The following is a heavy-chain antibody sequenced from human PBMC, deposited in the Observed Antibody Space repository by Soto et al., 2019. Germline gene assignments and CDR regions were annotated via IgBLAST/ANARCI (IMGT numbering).Heavy chain of an antibody. CDR3: ARETTVMGDYYYGMDV. J-gene: IGHJ6*02. V-gene: IGHV3-30-3*01. Sequence: LRLSCAASGFTFSSYAMHWVRQAPGKGLEWVAVISYDGSNKYYADSVKGRFTISRDNSKNTPYLQMNSLRAEDTAVYYCARETTVMGDYYYGMDVWGQGTTVTVSS. CDR1: GFTFSSYA. D-gene: IGHD4-17*01. CDR2: ISYDGSNK.